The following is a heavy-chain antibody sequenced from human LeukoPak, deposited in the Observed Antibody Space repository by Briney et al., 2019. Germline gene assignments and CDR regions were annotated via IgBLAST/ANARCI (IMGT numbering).Heavy chain of an antibody. CDR2: IFGGGST. CDR1: GFSIRNNY. J-gene: IGHJ4*02. Sequence: GGSLRLSCAASGFSIRNNYMTWVRQAPGKGLEWVSIIFGGGSTYYADSVKGRFTISRDYSKNTLYLQMNSLRGDDTAVYYCASDGTTLTKTAFDSWGQGTLVTVSS. D-gene: IGHD4-17*01. CDR3: ASDGTTLTKTAFDS. V-gene: IGHV3-66*01.